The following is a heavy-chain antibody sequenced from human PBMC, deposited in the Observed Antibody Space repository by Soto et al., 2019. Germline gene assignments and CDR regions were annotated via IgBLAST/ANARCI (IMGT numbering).Heavy chain of an antibody. CDR1: GGSISSYY. V-gene: IGHV4-59*08. CDR3: ASASRGDFDWLFAFDY. CDR2: IYYSGST. D-gene: IGHD3-9*01. Sequence: SETLSLTCTVSGGSISSYYWSRIRQPPGKGLEWIGYIYYSGSTNYNPSLKSRVTISVDTSKNQFSLKLSSVTAADTAVYYCASASRGDFDWLFAFDYWGQGTLVTVSS. J-gene: IGHJ4*02.